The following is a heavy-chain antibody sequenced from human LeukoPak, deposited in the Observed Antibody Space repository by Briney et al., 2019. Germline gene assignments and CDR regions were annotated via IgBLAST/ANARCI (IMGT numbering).Heavy chain of an antibody. D-gene: IGHD4-17*01. CDR1: GSTFSSYA. J-gene: IGHJ4*02. CDR3: AKDPYGDYLIEDY. V-gene: IGHV3-23*01. CDR2: ISGSGGST. Sequence: GGSLRLSCAASGSTFSSYAMSWVRQAPGKGLEWVSAISGSGGSTYYADSVRGRFTISRNNSKNTLYLQMNSLRAEDTAVYYCAKDPYGDYLIEDYWGQGTLVTVSS.